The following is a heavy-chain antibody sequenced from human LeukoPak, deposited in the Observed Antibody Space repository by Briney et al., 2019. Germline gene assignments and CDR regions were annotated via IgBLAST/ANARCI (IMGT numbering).Heavy chain of an antibody. CDR1: GGSISSYY. CDR2: IYYSGST. D-gene: IGHD6-13*01. V-gene: IGHV4-59*01. J-gene: IGHJ4*02. CDR3: AREAQQLVGGPFDY. Sequence: SETLSLTCTVSGGSISSYYWSWIRQPPGKGLEWIGYIYYSGSTNYNPSLKSRVTISVDTSKNQFSLKLSSVTAADTAVYYCAREAQQLVGGPFDYWGQGTLVTVST.